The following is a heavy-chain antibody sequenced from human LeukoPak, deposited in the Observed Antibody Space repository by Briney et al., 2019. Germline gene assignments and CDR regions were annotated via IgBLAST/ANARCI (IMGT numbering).Heavy chain of an antibody. D-gene: IGHD2-21*01. V-gene: IGHV4-61*02. J-gene: IGHJ4*02. CDR3: ARGWIANRLYFDY. Sequence: SETLSLTCTVSGGPIRSGSYYWSWIRQPAGKGLEWIGRTYTSGSTNYNPSLKSRVTLSVDTSKNQFSLKLSSVTAADTAVYYCARGWIANRLYFDYWGQGTLVTVSS. CDR2: TYTSGST. CDR1: GGPIRSGSYY.